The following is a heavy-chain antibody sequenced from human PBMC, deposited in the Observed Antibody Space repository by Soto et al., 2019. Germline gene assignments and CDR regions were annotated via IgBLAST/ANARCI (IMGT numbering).Heavy chain of an antibody. CDR3: ARVGRQGVPPPDLGFRSGYYSYFDY. CDR2: INPSGGST. V-gene: IGHV1-46*01. Sequence: QVQLVQSGAEVKKPGASVKVSCKASGYTFTSYYMHWVRQAPGQGLEWMGIINPSGGSTSYEQKFQGRVTMTRDTSTSTVYMELSSLRSEDTAVYYCARVGRQGVPPPDLGFRSGYYSYFDYWGQGTLVTVSS. CDR1: GYTFTSYY. J-gene: IGHJ4*02. D-gene: IGHD3-3*01.